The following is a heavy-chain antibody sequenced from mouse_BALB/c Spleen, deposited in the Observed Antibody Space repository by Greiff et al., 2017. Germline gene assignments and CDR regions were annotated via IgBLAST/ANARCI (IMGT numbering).Heavy chain of an antibody. CDR3: ARGASWFAY. V-gene: IGHV3-2*02. CDR1: GYSITSDYA. Sequence: EVKVEESGPGLVKPSQSLSLTCTVTGYSITSDYAWNWIRQFPGNKLEWMGYISYSGSTCYNPSLKSRISITRDTSKNQFFLQLNSVTTEDTATYYCARGASWFAYWGQGTLVTVSA. D-gene: IGHD3-1*01. CDR2: ISYSGST. J-gene: IGHJ3*01.